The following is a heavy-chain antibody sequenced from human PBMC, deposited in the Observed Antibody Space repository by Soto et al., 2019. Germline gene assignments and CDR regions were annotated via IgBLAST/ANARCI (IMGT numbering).Heavy chain of an antibody. CDR3: APSGYYSDY. CDR1: GGTFNSFA. J-gene: IGHJ4*02. Sequence: SVKVSCKSSGGTFNSFAFSWVRQAPGEGLEWMGGLIVILDSTNYAQKFQGRVTITADESTSTAYMELSSLRSEDTAVYYCAPSGYYSDYWGRGTLVTV. V-gene: IGHV1-69*13. CDR2: LIVILDST. D-gene: IGHD3-3*01.